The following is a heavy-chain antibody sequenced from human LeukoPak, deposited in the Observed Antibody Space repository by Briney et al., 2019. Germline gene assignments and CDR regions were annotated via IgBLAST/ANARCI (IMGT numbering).Heavy chain of an antibody. J-gene: IGHJ4*02. V-gene: IGHV3-21*01. D-gene: IGHD6-19*01. CDR1: GFTFSSYS. Sequence: GGSLRLSCAASGFTFSSYSMTWVRQAPGKGLEWVSSISSSSSYIYYADSVKGRFTISRDNAKNSLYLQTNSLRAEDTAVYYCAAIAVAVDWFDYWGQGTLVTVSS. CDR3: AAIAVAVDWFDY. CDR2: ISSSSSYI.